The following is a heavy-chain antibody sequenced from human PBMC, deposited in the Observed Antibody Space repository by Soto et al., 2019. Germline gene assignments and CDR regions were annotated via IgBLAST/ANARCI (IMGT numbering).Heavy chain of an antibody. CDR1: GFTSSGYW. Sequence: GGSLRLSCVVSGFTSSGYWMTWVRQAPGKGLEWVANINQDGSEKYYVDSVKGRFTISRDNAKNSLYLQMNSLRAEDTAIYYCARDYSNPRGRFDPWGQGTPVPVYS. CDR2: INQDGSEK. D-gene: IGHD4-4*01. J-gene: IGHJ5*02. CDR3: ARDYSNPRGRFDP. V-gene: IGHV3-7*01.